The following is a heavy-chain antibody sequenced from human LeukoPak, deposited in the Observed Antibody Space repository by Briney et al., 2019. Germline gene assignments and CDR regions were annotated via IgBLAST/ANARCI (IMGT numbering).Heavy chain of an antibody. Sequence: PGGPLRLLCAASGFPFAGYAMSWVRHSPGKGVEWVSSITGSGSSTYYGDSVKGRFHISRENYEDMLYLQMNTLRAEDTALYYCAKSYSSSWYSSQNWGQGTLVTVSS. CDR1: GFPFAGYA. CDR3: AKSYSSSWYSSQN. V-gene: IGHV3-23*01. D-gene: IGHD6-13*01. J-gene: IGHJ4*02. CDR2: ITGSGSST.